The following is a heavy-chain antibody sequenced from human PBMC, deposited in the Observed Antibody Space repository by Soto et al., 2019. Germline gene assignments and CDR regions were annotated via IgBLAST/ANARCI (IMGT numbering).Heavy chain of an antibody. Sequence: PGGSLRVSCAASGFTFSSYAMSWVRQAPGKGLEWVSAISGSGGSTYYADSVKGRFTISRDNSKNTLYLQMNSLRAEDTAVYYCAKEVDSSGWYGYNWFDPWGQGTLVTVSS. CDR1: GFTFSSYA. V-gene: IGHV3-23*01. D-gene: IGHD6-19*01. CDR2: ISGSGGST. J-gene: IGHJ5*02. CDR3: AKEVDSSGWYGYNWFDP.